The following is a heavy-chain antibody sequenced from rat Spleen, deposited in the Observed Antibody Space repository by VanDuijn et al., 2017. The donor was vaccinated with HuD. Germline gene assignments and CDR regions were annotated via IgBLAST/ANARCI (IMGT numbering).Heavy chain of an antibody. CDR1: GFSLRNYG. V-gene: IGHV2-13*01. D-gene: IGHD1-11*01. CDR2: IWGNGTP. Sequence: QVQLKESGPGLVQPSQTLSLTCPVSGFSLRNYGVIWVRQPPGKGLEWMGVIWGNGTPNYNSALQSRLSISKDTSKSQVFLKMNSLQTEDTATYYCARDLRDYWGQGVMVTVSS. CDR3: ARDLRDY. J-gene: IGHJ2*01.